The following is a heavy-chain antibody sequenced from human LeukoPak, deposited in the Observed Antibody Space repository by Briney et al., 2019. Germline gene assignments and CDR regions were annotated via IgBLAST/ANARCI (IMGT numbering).Heavy chain of an antibody. D-gene: IGHD2-8*02. CDR3: ARVGSLVHYFDY. J-gene: IGHJ4*02. CDR1: GFTFSRYE. V-gene: IGHV3-48*03. Sequence: PGGSLRLSCAASGFTFSRYEMSWARQAPGKGLEWVSYISSSGGTMYYAGSVKGRLTISRDNAKNSLYLQMNSLRAEDTAVYYCARVGSLVHYFDYWGQGTLVTVSS. CDR2: ISSSGGTM.